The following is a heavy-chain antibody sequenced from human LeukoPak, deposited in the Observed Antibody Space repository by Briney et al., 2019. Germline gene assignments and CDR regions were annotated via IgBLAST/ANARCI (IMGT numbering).Heavy chain of an antibody. CDR3: ARVRDGYNDAFDI. CDR2: INPNSGGT. CDR1: GYTFTGYY. D-gene: IGHD5-24*01. Sequence: ASVKVSCKASGYTFTGYYMHWVRQAPGQGLEWMGWINPNSGGTNYAQKFQGRVTMTRDTSTSTVYMELSSLRSEDTAVYYCARVRDGYNDAFDIWGQGTMVIVSS. V-gene: IGHV1-2*02. J-gene: IGHJ3*02.